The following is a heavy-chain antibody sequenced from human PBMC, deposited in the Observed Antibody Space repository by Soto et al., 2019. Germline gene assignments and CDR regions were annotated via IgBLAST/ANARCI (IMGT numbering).Heavy chain of an antibody. Sequence: PGGSLRLSCAASGFTFSSYGMHWVRQAPGKGLEWVAVISYDGSNKYYADSVKGRFTISRDNSKNTLYLQMNSLRAEDTAVYYCAKSTQGSGDAFDIWGQGTMVTVSS. CDR2: ISYDGSNK. J-gene: IGHJ3*02. CDR3: AKSTQGSGDAFDI. V-gene: IGHV3-30*18. CDR1: GFTFSSYG.